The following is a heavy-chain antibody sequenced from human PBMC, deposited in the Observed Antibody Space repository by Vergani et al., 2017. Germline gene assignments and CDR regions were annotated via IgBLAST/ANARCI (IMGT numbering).Heavy chain of an antibody. D-gene: IGHD3-10*01. CDR3: ARDGVGGKYGSGSFDY. J-gene: IGHJ4*02. CDR2: IYVSGIT. CDR1: GASINNDFYY. Sequence: QVQLQESGPGLVKPSQTLSLTCTVSGASINNDFYYWHWIRQPAGKGLEWIGRIYVSGITDYNSSLQSRVSMSVDTSKNQFSLTLTSVTAADTAVYYCARDGVGGKYGSGSFDYWGQGTLVTVSS. V-gene: IGHV4-61*02.